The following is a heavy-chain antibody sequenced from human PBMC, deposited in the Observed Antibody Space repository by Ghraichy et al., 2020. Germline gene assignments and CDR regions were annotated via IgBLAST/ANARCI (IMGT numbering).Heavy chain of an antibody. D-gene: IGHD3-22*01. V-gene: IGHV1-69*06. CDR2: IIPIFGTA. CDR3: ASRNYYDSSGYSPDYYYGMDV. J-gene: IGHJ6*02. Sequence: SVKVSCKAYGGTFSSYAISWVRQAPGQGLEWMGGIIPIFGTANYAQKFQGRVTITADKSTSTAYMELSSLRSEDTAVYYCASRNYYDSSGYSPDYYYGMDVWGQGTTVTVSS. CDR1: GGTFSSYA.